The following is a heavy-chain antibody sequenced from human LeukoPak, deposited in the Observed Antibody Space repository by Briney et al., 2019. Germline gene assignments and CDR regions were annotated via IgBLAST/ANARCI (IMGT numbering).Heavy chain of an antibody. J-gene: IGHJ4*02. V-gene: IGHV3-23*01. Sequence: GASLRLSCAASGFTFSNFAMSWVRQAPGKGLEWVSAISSGGVSIYYADSVKGRFTISRDNSKNTLYLQMNSLRADDTAVYYCAQGLMKKAQFDYWGQGTLVTVSS. CDR3: AQGLMKKAQFDY. D-gene: IGHD3-16*01. CDR2: ISSGGVSI. CDR1: GFTFSNFA.